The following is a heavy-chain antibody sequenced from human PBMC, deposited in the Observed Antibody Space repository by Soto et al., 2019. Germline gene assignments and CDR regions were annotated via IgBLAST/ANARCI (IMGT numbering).Heavy chain of an antibody. D-gene: IGHD2-8*01. Sequence: ASVKVSCKASGYSFTDYHIHWVRQAPGQGLEWLGRINPKSGGTSTAQKFQGWVTMTRDRSISTVYMELTRLRSDDTAVYFCARGHSTDCSIGVCSFFHTHDMDVWGQGTTVTVSS. CDR3: ARGHSTDCSIGVCSFFHTHDMDV. J-gene: IGHJ6*02. CDR1: GYSFTDYH. V-gene: IGHV1-2*04. CDR2: INPKSGGT.